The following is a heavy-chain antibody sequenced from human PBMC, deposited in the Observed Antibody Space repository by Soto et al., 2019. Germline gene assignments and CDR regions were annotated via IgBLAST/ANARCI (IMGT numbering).Heavy chain of an antibody. V-gene: IGHV1-69*06. CDR3: ARGVGLGTNDSGY. D-gene: IGHD1-1*01. J-gene: IGHJ4*02. CDR2: IIPIFGTA. CDR1: GGTFSSYA. Sequence: QVQLVQSGAEVKKPGSSVKVSCKASGGTFSSYAISWVRQAPGQGLEWMGGIIPIFGTANYAKKFQGRVPIAAEKPTRPAYMELSSVRSEDTAVYYGARGVGLGTNDSGYWGQGTLVTASS.